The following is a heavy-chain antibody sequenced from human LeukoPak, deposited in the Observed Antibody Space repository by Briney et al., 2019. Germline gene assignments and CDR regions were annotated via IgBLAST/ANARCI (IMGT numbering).Heavy chain of an antibody. CDR2: IYYNGST. CDR1: GGSISNYY. Sequence: PSETLSLTCTVSGGSISNYYWSWIRQPPGKGLEWIGYIYYNGSTYYNPSLKSRVTISVDTSKNQFSLKLSSVTAADTAVYYCARTSLGGAWFDPWGQGTLVTVSS. D-gene: IGHD3-10*01. CDR3: ARTSLGGAWFDP. V-gene: IGHV4-59*08. J-gene: IGHJ5*02.